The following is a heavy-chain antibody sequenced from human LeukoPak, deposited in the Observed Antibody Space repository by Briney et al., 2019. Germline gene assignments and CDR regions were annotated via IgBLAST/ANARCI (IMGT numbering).Heavy chain of an antibody. CDR1: GFTFSSYA. D-gene: IGHD6-13*01. J-gene: IGHJ4*02. V-gene: IGHV3-30*04. Sequence: GGSLRLSCAASGFTFSSYAMHWVRQAPGKGLEWVAVISYDGSNKYYADSVKGRFTISRDNSKNTLYLQMNSLGAEDTAVYYCARDRQAAGIFDDYWGQGTLVTVSS. CDR2: ISYDGSNK. CDR3: ARDRQAAGIFDDY.